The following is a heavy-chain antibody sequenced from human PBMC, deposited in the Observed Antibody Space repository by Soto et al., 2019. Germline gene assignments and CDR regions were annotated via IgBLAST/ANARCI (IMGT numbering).Heavy chain of an antibody. CDR1: GGSFSGYY. J-gene: IGHJ4*02. D-gene: IGHD6-19*01. V-gene: IGHV4-34*01. CDR2: INHSGST. Sequence: SETLSLTCAVYGGSFSGYYWSWIRQPPGKGLEWIGEINHSGSTNYNPSLKSRVTISVDTSKNQFSLKLSSVTAADTAVYYCARGLHSSGWYWDYWGQGTLVTVSS. CDR3: ARGLHSSGWYWDY.